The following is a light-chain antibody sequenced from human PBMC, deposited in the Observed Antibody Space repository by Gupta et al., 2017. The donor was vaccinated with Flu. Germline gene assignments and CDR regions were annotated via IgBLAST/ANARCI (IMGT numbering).Light chain of an antibody. CDR2: NDN. CDR3: AAWDDSLTALSADDSLTGRWV. J-gene: IGLJ3*02. V-gene: IGLV1-44*01. Sequence: GTAPRLLIYNDNQRPSGVPDRFSVSKPGTSASLAIGGLQSEDEADYYCAAWDDSLTALSADDSLTGRWVFGGGTKLTVL.